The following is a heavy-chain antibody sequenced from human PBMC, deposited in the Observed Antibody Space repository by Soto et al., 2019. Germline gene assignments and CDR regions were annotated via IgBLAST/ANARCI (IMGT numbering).Heavy chain of an antibody. J-gene: IGHJ4*02. CDR2: IYHTGRT. V-gene: IGHV4-4*02. Sequence: SETLSLTCAVSGNSISTTNWWSCVRQSPGKGLEWIGEIYHTGRTNYNPSLKGRVTISVDKSRNQFSLKLSSVTAADTAVYYCARDVGYHYDGSPSGQFDFWGQGTLVTVSS. CDR3: ARDVGYHYDGSPSGQFDF. D-gene: IGHD3-22*01. CDR1: GNSISTTNW.